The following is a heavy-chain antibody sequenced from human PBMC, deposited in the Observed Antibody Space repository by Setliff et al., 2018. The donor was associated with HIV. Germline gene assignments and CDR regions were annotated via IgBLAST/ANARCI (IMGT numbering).Heavy chain of an antibody. CDR1: GDSISSGSYY. Sequence: PSETLSLTCSVSGDSISSGSYYWGWLRQAPGKGLEWIGYIYTSGITNYNPSLKSRVTMSVDTSKNQFSLNLSSVTAADTAVYYCARGDGTKYYYYYYMDVWGKGTTVTVSS. CDR2: IYTSGIT. D-gene: IGHD1-7*01. CDR3: ARGDGTKYYYYYYMDV. V-gene: IGHV4-61*01. J-gene: IGHJ6*03.